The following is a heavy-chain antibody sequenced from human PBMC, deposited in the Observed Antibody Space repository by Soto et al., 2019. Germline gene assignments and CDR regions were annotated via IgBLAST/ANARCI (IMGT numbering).Heavy chain of an antibody. J-gene: IGHJ6*02. V-gene: IGHV4-61*01. CDR1: GGSVSSGSFY. Sequence: PSETLSLTCTVSGGSVSSGSFYWSWIRRPPGKGLEWIGYFYDSGSTNYNPSLRSRVTMSVDTSKNQFSLKLSSVTAADTAVSYREADAQPDTNYYYAMDVWGQGTTVTVSS. CDR2: FYDSGST. D-gene: IGHD2-2*01. CDR3: EADAQPDTNYYYAMDV.